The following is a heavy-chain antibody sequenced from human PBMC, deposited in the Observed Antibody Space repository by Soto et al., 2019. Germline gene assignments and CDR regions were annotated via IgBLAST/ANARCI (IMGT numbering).Heavy chain of an antibody. CDR1: GFTFSKYA. Sequence: GSLRLSCAASGFTFSKYAMTWARQAPGKGLEWVSAISGSGNSIYYADSVKGRFTLSRDNSKNTLFLQMNSLRAEDTAVYYCAKVVSHIVGLTAAFDIWGQGTMVTVSS. D-gene: IGHD2-21*01. V-gene: IGHV3-23*01. J-gene: IGHJ3*02. CDR3: AKVVSHIVGLTAAFDI. CDR2: ISGSGNSI.